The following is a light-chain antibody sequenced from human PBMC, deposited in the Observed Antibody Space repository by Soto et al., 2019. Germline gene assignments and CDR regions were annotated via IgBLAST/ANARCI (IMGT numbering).Light chain of an antibody. CDR1: QTIISF. Sequence: DLQMTQSPSSLSASVGDRVTITCRASQTIISFLNWYQQRPGKTPKLLIYDASSLQSGVPSRFSGSGSGTDFTLTISSLEPDDFATYYCQQSYSTPWTFGQGTRVEIK. J-gene: IGKJ1*01. V-gene: IGKV1-39*01. CDR3: QQSYSTPWT. CDR2: DAS.